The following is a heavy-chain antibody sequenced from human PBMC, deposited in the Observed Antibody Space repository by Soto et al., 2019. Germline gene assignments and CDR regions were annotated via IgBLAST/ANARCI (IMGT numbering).Heavy chain of an antibody. V-gene: IGHV3-23*01. D-gene: IGHD2-21*02. CDR1: GFTINTYA. Sequence: EVQLSESGGGLMQPGGSLRLSCAASGFTINTYAMSWVRQAPGKGLEWVSALAAGGDDRTFYADSVKGRFTISRDNSRDTLYLQMNSLRADDTAVYYCAKAGVGTNMMLDIWGQGTLVTVSS. CDR3: AKAGVGTNMMLDI. CDR2: LAAGGDDRT. J-gene: IGHJ4*02.